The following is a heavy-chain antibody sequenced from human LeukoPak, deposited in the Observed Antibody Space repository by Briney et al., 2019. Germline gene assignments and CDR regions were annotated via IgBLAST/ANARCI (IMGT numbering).Heavy chain of an antibody. D-gene: IGHD3-3*01. Sequence: GGSLRLSCAASGFTFSSYAMSWVRQAPGKGLEWVSAISGSGGSTYYADSVKGRFTISRDNSKNTLYLQMNSLRAEDTAVYYCANQEEYDFWSGYYSYWGQGTLVTVSS. CDR2: ISGSGGST. CDR1: GFTFSSYA. J-gene: IGHJ4*02. V-gene: IGHV3-23*01. CDR3: ANQEEYDFWSGYYSY.